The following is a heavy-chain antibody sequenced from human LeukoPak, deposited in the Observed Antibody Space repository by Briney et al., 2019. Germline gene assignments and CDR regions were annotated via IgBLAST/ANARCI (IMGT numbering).Heavy chain of an antibody. CDR2: IIPIFGTA. D-gene: IGHD3-22*01. J-gene: IGHJ4*02. CDR3: ARVPRYDSSGYYLLY. V-gene: IGHV1-69*13. CDR1: GGTFSSYA. Sequence: ASVKVSCKASGGTFSSYAISWVRHAPGQGLEWMGGIIPIFGTANYAQKFQGRVTLTADESTSTAYMELSSLRSEDTGVYYCARVPRYDSSGYYLLYWGQGTLVTVSS.